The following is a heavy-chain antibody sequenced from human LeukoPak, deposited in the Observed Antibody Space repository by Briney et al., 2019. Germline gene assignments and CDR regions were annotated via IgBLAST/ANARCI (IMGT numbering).Heavy chain of an antibody. D-gene: IGHD2-15*01. CDR3: AKIPHIVVVVAANFDY. V-gene: IGHV3-23*01. CDR2: ISGSGGST. Sequence: GGSLRLSCAASGFTFSSYAMSWVRQAPGKGLEWVSAISGSGGSTYYADSVKGRFTISRDNSKNTLYLQMNSLRAEDTAVYYCAKIPHIVVVVAANFDYWGQGTLVTVSS. J-gene: IGHJ4*02. CDR1: GFTFSSYA.